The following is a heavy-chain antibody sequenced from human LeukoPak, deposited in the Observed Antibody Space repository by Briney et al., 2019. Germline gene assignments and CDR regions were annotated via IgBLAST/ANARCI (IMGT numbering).Heavy chain of an antibody. V-gene: IGHV1-24*01. D-gene: IGHD1-26*01. J-gene: IGHJ3*02. CDR1: GHTLTDLP. Sequence: ASVKVSCKVSGHTLTDLPMHWVRQSPGKGLEWMGGFDPEDGATIYAQRLKGRVTMTVDTSTDTAYMELSSLGSEDTAVYYCATDRISGSYSGRTFDIWGQGTRVTVSS. CDR2: FDPEDGAT. CDR3: ATDRISGSYSGRTFDI.